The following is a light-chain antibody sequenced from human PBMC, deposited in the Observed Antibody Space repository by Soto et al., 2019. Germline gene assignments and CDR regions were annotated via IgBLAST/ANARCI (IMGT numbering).Light chain of an antibody. CDR1: SSDVGGYNY. Sequence: QSALTQPASVSGSPGQSITISCTGTSSDVGGYNYVSWYQQHPGKAPKLMIYDVSNRPSGVSNRFSGYKSGNTASLTISGLQAEDEADYYCSSYKSSSTFVVFGGGTKLTVL. V-gene: IGLV2-14*01. CDR3: SSYKSSSTFVV. CDR2: DVS. J-gene: IGLJ2*01.